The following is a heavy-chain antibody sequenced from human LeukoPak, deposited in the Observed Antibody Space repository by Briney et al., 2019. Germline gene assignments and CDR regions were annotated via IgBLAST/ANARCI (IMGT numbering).Heavy chain of an antibody. V-gene: IGHV3-23*01. CDR2: ISGSGGST. J-gene: IGHJ4*02. D-gene: IGHD3-10*01. CDR1: GFTFSSYG. Sequence: GGSLRLSCAASGFTFSSYGMSWVRQAPGKGLEWVSAISGSGGSTYYADSVKGRFTISRDNAKNSLYLQMSSLRAEDTALYYCAKEDYGSGSFVGGRPFDYWGQGTLVTVSS. CDR3: AKEDYGSGSFVGGRPFDY.